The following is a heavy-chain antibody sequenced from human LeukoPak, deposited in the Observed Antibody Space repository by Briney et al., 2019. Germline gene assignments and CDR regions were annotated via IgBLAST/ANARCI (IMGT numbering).Heavy chain of an antibody. J-gene: IGHJ4*02. CDR3: TRDEYDTGSNFLDY. CDR2: ITNKAFGGTA. CDR1: GFNFGDYA. D-gene: IGHD3-9*01. V-gene: IGHV3-49*03. Sequence: GGSLRLSCTASGFNFGDYAMSWFRQAPEKGLEGVGFITNKAFGGTAEYGASVKGRFTISRDDSRSIAYLQMDNLRTEDTGVYYCTRDEYDTGSNFLDYWGQGPLVTVSS.